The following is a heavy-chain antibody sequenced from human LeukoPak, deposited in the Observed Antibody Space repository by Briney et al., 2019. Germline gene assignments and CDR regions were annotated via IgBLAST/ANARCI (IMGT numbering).Heavy chain of an antibody. CDR3: ARSWDSSGYDYYFDY. D-gene: IGHD3-22*01. V-gene: IGHV3-11*01. J-gene: IGHJ4*02. CDR2: ISSSGSTI. CDR1: GFTFSDYY. Sequence: GGSLRLSCAASGFTFSDYYMSWIRQAPGKGLEWVSYISSSGSTIYYADSVKGRFTISRDNAKNSLYLQMNSLRAEDTAVYYCARSWDSSGYDYYFDYWGQGTLVTVSS.